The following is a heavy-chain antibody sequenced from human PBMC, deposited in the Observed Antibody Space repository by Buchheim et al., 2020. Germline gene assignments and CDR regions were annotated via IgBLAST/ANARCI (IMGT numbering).Heavy chain of an antibody. Sequence: QVQLVESGGGVVQPGRSLRLSCAASGFTFSSYGMHWVRQAPGKGLEWVAVISYDGSNKYYADSVKGRFTISRDNSKNTLYLQMNSLRAEDTAVYYCAKDGTSTQNGYSSGWYGANWGQGTL. D-gene: IGHD6-19*01. V-gene: IGHV3-30*18. CDR3: AKDGTSTQNGYSSGWYGAN. CDR1: GFTFSSYG. J-gene: IGHJ4*02. CDR2: ISYDGSNK.